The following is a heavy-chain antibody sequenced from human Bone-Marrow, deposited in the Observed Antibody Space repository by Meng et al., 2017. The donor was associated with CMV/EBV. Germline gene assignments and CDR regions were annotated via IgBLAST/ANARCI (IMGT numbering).Heavy chain of an antibody. J-gene: IGHJ6*02. CDR2: IRYDGSNK. Sequence: GGSLRLSCEASGFTFGDFWMNWVRQAPGKGLEWVAFIRYDGSNKYYADSVKGRFTISRDNSKNTLYLQMNSLRAEDTAVYYCAKDRRPGRIVVVVAATRYYYYGMDVWGQGTTVTVSS. CDR1: GFTFGDFW. V-gene: IGHV3-30*02. D-gene: IGHD2-15*01. CDR3: AKDRRPGRIVVVVAATRYYYYGMDV.